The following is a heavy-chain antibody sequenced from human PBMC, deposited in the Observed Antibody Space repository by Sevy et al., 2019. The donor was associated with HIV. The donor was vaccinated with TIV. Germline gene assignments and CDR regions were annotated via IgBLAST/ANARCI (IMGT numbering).Heavy chain of an antibody. V-gene: IGHV4-39*01. CDR1: GVSISGCSYD. Sequence: SETLSLTCTVSGVSISGCSYDWGWIRQPPGKGLEWIASIFFSGSTYYNPSLKSPVTISVDTSRGQVTLKLNSVTAAETALDYGARQGGLVDRAFDYWGQGTLVTVSS. CDR3: ARQGGLVDRAFDY. CDR2: IFFSGST. D-gene: IGHD3-10*01. J-gene: IGHJ4*02.